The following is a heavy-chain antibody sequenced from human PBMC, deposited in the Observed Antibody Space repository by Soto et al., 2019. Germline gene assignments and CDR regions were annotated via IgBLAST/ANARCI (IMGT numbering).Heavy chain of an antibody. Sequence: QVQLQESGPGLVKPSQTLSLTCTVSGGSISSGGYYWSWIRQHPGKGLEWIGYIYYSGSTYYNPSLKSRVTISVDTAKNRFSRKLSALTAADTAVYYCARDPGDGLGSWGWFDPWGQGTLVTGSS. J-gene: IGHJ5*02. CDR2: IYYSGST. D-gene: IGHD3-10*01. CDR3: ARDPGDGLGSWGWFDP. V-gene: IGHV4-31*03. CDR1: GGSISSGGYY.